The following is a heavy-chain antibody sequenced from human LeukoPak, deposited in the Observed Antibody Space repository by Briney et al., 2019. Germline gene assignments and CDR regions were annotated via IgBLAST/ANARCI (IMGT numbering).Heavy chain of an antibody. J-gene: IGHJ6*03. Sequence: GGSLRLSCAASGFTFSSYGMHWVRQAPGKGLEWVAFIRYDGSNKYYADSVKGRFTISRDNSKNTLYLQMNSLRAEDTAVYYCAKEGSGSFYYYYYYMDVRGKGTTVTVSS. CDR1: GFTFSSYG. CDR3: AKEGSGSFYYYYYYMDV. V-gene: IGHV3-30*02. CDR2: IRYDGSNK. D-gene: IGHD1-26*01.